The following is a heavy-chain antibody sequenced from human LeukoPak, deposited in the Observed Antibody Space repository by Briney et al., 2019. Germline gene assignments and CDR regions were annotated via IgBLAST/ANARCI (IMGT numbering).Heavy chain of an antibody. CDR2: IFDSGYT. V-gene: IGHV4-59*01. CDR3: ARAKDFGVVRSY. J-gene: IGHJ4*02. CDR1: GGSISSYY. D-gene: IGHD3-3*01. Sequence: SETLSLTCTVSGGSISSYYWSWIRQPPGKGLELIGYIFDSGYTNYNPSLDSRVTISVDTSKNQFSLKLTSVTAADTAVYYCARAKDFGVVRSYWGKGTLVTVSS.